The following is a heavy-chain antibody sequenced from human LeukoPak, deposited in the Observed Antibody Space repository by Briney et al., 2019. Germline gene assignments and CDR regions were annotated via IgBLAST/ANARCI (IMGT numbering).Heavy chain of an antibody. Sequence: GGSPRLSCAASGFTFGSYAMSWVRQAPGTGLEWVAGISTSGGTTSYAESVKGRFTVSRDNPRNTLYMEMNSLRDEDTAVYYCAVMHRYYDGSGYWVQWGQGTLVTVSS. D-gene: IGHD3-22*01. CDR3: AVMHRYYDGSGYWVQ. V-gene: IGHV3-23*01. J-gene: IGHJ4*02. CDR1: GFTFGSYA. CDR2: ISTSGGTT.